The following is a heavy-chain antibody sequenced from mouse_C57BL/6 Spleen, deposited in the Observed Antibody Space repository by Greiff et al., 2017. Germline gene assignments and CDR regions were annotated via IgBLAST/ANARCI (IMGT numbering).Heavy chain of an antibody. CDR3: ARPIDYGNFGAMDY. J-gene: IGHJ4*01. CDR1: GFTFTDYY. V-gene: IGHV7-3*01. D-gene: IGHD2-1*01. CDR2: IRNKANGYTT. Sequence: EVQLVESGGGLVQPGGSLSLSCAASGFTFTDYYMSWVRQPPGKALEWLGFIRNKANGYTTEYSASVKGRFTISRDNSQSILYLQMNALRAEDSATYFCARPIDYGNFGAMDYWGQGTSVTVSS.